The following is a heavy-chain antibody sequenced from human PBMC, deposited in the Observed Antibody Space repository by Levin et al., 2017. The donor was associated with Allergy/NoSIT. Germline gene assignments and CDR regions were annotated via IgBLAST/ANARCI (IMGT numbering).Heavy chain of an antibody. CDR3: ARMQLELALYYYYGMDV. CDR1: GYTFTGYY. V-gene: IGHV1-2*02. J-gene: IGHJ6*02. D-gene: IGHD1-7*01. Sequence: VASVKVSCKASGYTFTGYYMHWVRQAPGQGLEWMGWINPNSGGTNYAQKFQGRVTMTRDTSISTAYMELSRLRSDDTAVYYCARMQLELALYYYYGMDVWGQGTTVTVSS. CDR2: INPNSGGT.